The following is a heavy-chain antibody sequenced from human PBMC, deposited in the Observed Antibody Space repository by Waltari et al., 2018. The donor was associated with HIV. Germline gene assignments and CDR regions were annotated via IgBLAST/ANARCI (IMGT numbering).Heavy chain of an antibody. Sequence: QVQLVQSGAEVKQPAASVKVSCKASGYTFTGYYMPWVRQAPGQGLEWMGWINPNSGGTNYAQKFQGRVTMTRDTSISTAYMELSRLRSDDTAVYYCARNYGSGSQYGMDVWGQGTTVTVSS. D-gene: IGHD3-10*01. CDR3: ARNYGSGSQYGMDV. J-gene: IGHJ6*02. CDR1: GYTFTGYY. CDR2: INPNSGGT. V-gene: IGHV1-2*02.